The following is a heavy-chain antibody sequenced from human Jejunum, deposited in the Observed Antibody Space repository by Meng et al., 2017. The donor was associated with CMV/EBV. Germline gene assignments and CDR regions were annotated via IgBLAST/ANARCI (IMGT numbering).Heavy chain of an antibody. CDR2: ISSSGRFQ. Sequence: SCKASGFSFDSFSLNWVRQAPGKGLEWVSSISSSGRFQYYADSLKGRFTISRDNGKNSLYLQMDSLRVEDTAVYYCAKERMYDIDFWGQGILVTSPQ. CDR3: AKERMYDIDF. D-gene: IGHD3-9*01. V-gene: IGHV3-21*01. J-gene: IGHJ4*02. CDR1: GFSFDSFS.